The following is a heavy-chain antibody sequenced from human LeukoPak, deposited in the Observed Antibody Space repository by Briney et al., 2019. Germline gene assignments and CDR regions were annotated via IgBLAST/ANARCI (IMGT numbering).Heavy chain of an antibody. V-gene: IGHV5-51*01. CDR2: IYPGDSXT. CDR1: GYXXAXYW. CDR3: ARKRGTFDY. Sequence: GESLKISCQASGYXXAXYWXXWXRXXPGXXXXXMGIIYPGDSXTPYSPSFQGQVTMSADKSISTAYLQWSSLKASDTAMYFCARKRGTFDYWGQGTLVTVSS. J-gene: IGHJ4*02.